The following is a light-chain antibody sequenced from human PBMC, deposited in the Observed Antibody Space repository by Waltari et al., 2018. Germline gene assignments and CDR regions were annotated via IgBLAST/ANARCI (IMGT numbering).Light chain of an antibody. CDR2: VTT. V-gene: IGKV1-39*01. Sequence: DMQLTQSPSSLSASVGDRVTVTCRASQTINTYINWYQMKPGKAPKLLIYVTTSLRSGVPSRFSGHGSGTDFSLTISSLQPEDFATYYCQQAYTTVFGGGTRVDI. CDR1: QTINTY. CDR3: QQAYTTV. J-gene: IGKJ4*01.